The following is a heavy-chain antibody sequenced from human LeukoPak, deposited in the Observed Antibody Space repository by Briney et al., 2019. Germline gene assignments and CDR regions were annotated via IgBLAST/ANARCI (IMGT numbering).Heavy chain of an antibody. D-gene: IGHD6-19*01. CDR3: AADSAVAGTFDY. J-gene: IGHJ4*02. CDR2: MNPNSGNT. CDR1: GYTFTSYD. Sequence: ASVKVSCKASGYTFTSYDINWVRQATGQGLEWMGWMNPNSGNTGYAQKFQGRVTMTRNTSISTAYMELSSLRSEDTAVYYCAADSAVAGTFDYWGQGTLVTVSS. V-gene: IGHV1-8*01.